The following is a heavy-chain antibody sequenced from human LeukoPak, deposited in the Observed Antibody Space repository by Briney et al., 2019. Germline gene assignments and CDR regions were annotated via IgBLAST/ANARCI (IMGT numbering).Heavy chain of an antibody. CDR3: STDGTPKFEH. V-gene: IGHV3-30*03. CDR2: ISYDERGK. D-gene: IGHD3-16*01. Sequence: PGRSLRLSCAASGFSFNYYGMVWFRQSPGKGLEWVATISYDERGKHYADSVQGRFTISRDNSKSVLYLQLDYLRPEDTAVYYCSTDGTPKFEHWGQGTLVTVSS. CDR1: GFSFNYYG. J-gene: IGHJ1*01.